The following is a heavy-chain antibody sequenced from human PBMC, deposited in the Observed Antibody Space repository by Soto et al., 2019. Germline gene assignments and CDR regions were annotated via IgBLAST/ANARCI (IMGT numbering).Heavy chain of an antibody. CDR1: GFTFGDYT. D-gene: IGHD2-2*01. Sequence: GGSLRLSCSASGFTFGDYTMSWFRQAPGKGLEWVGFIRTKAYRGTTEYAASVKGRFTISRDDSKSIAYLQMNSLKPEDTAVYYCTRPLVPATTRTYFQHWGQGTLVTVSS. J-gene: IGHJ1*01. CDR3: TRPLVPATTRTYFQH. CDR2: IRTKAYRGTT. V-gene: IGHV3-49*03.